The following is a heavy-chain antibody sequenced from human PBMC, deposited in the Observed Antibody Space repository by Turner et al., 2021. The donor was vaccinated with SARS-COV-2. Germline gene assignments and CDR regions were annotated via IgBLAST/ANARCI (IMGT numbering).Heavy chain of an antibody. V-gene: IGHV3-21*01. CDR3: ARDVPTYYYDSSGYYTDAFDI. D-gene: IGHD3-22*01. Sequence: EVQMVESGGGLVNPGGSLRLSCVASGFTVRSYSMNWVRQAPGKGLEWVSSIRSSSSYIYYADSVKGRFTISRDNAKNSLYLQMNSLRAEDTAVYYCARDVPTYYYDSSGYYTDAFDIWGQGTMVTVSS. CDR1: GFTVRSYS. CDR2: IRSSSSYI. J-gene: IGHJ3*02.